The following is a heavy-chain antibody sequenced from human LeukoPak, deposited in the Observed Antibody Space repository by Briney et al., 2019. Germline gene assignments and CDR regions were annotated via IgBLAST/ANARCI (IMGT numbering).Heavy chain of an antibody. CDR2: ISASGGST. J-gene: IGHJ4*02. V-gene: IGHV3-23*01. D-gene: IGHD2-21*02. CDR1: GFTFSSYA. CDR3: AKDGTVTADYFDY. Sequence: GGSLRLSCAASGFTFSSYAMNWVRQAPGKGLEWVATISASGGSTYYADSVKGRFTISRDNSKNTLYLQMNSLRAEDTAVYYCAKDGTVTADYFDYWGQGTLVTVSS.